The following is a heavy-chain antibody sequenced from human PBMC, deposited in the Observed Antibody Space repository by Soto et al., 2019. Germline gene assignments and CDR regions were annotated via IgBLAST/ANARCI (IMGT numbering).Heavy chain of an antibody. J-gene: IGHJ4*02. CDR1: GFTFSSYD. Sequence: EVQLAESGGGMVQPGGSLRLSCVASGFTFSSYDMHWVRQAPGKGLEYVSSFSSNGGITYYGNSVKGRFTISRDNSKNTLYLQMGSLRAEDMAVYYCVRRVSGNYDYWGQGTLVTVSS. D-gene: IGHD1-7*01. CDR3: VRRVSGNYDY. CDR2: FSSNGGIT. V-gene: IGHV3-64*01.